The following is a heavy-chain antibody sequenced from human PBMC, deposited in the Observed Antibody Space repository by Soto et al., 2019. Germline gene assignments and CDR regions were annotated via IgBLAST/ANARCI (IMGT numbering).Heavy chain of an antibody. V-gene: IGHV3-23*01. J-gene: IGHJ4*02. Sequence: PGGSLRLSCAASGFTFSSYAMSWVRQAPGKGLEWVSAISGSGGSTYYADSVKGRFTISRDNSKNTLYLQMNNLRAEDTAVYCCAKGFVSGKIGPFDYWGQGTLVTVSS. CDR2: ISGSGGST. CDR1: GFTFSSYA. D-gene: IGHD3-10*01. CDR3: AKGFVSGKIGPFDY.